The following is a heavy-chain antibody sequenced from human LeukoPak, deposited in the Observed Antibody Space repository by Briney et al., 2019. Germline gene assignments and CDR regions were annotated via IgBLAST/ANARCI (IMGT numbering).Heavy chain of an antibody. CDR2: INHSGST. CDR1: GGSFSDYY. V-gene: IGHV4-34*01. Sequence: PSETLSLTCAVYGGSFSDYYWSWIRQPPGKGLEWIGKINHSGSTNYNPSLKSRVTISVDTSKNQFSLKLSSVTAADTAVYYCASQPIFGVVNYFDYWGQGTLVTVSS. CDR3: ASQPIFGVVNYFDY. D-gene: IGHD3-3*01. J-gene: IGHJ4*02.